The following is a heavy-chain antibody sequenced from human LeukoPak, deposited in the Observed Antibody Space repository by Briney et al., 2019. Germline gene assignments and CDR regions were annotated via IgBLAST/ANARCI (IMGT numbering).Heavy chain of an antibody. J-gene: IGHJ6*03. CDR2: IYTSGST. CDR1: GGSISSYY. D-gene: IGHD2-2*01. Sequence: SETLSLTCTVSGGSISSYYWSWIRQPPGKGLEWIGYIYTSGSTNYNPSLKSRVTISVDTSKNQLSLKLSSVTAEDTAVYYCARLNIVVVPAAMYYYYYMDVWGKGTTVTVSS. V-gene: IGHV4-4*09. CDR3: ARLNIVVVPAAMYYYYYMDV.